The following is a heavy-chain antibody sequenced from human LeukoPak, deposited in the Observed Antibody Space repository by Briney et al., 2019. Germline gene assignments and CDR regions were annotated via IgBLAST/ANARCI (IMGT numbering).Heavy chain of an antibody. J-gene: IGHJ4*02. D-gene: IGHD3-22*01. Sequence: GGSLRLSCVASGFTFDDYGMNWVRQVPGKGLEWVSGINWNGDSRGFADSVKGRFAISRDNAKNSLYLQMNSLRAEDTALYYCARARTGFYDSSGYYPYYFDSWGQGTLVTVSS. CDR1: GFTFDDYG. CDR2: INWNGDSR. V-gene: IGHV3-20*04. CDR3: ARARTGFYDSSGYYPYYFDS.